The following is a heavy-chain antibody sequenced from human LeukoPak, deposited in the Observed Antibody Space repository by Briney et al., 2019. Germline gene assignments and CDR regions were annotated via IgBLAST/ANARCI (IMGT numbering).Heavy chain of an antibody. CDR3: VGVDSMGPYNWFDP. Sequence: SETLSLTCTVSSGSISVTGIDWGWVRQPPGKGLEYLGKIYYTGTTSYNPSLKSRVTISIDTSKNQFSLNLNSVTAADTAFYYCVGVDSMGPYNWFDPWGQGTLVTVSS. D-gene: IGHD3-22*01. V-gene: IGHV4-39*07. J-gene: IGHJ5*02. CDR1: SGSISVTGID. CDR2: IYYTGTT.